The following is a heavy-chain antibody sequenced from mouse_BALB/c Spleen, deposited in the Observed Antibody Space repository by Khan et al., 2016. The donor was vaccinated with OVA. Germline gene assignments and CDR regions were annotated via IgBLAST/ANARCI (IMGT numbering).Heavy chain of an antibody. CDR3: ARLLINFDY. CDR2: INPSNGRT. Sequence: QVQLQQPGAELVNPGASVNLSCKASGYTLTSYWMPLVKQRPGQGLEWIGDINPSNGRTNYNEKFKSKATLTVDKSSSTAYMQLSSPTAEDSAVYYCARLLINFDYWGQGTTLTVSS. CDR1: GYTLTSYW. V-gene: IGHV1S81*02. D-gene: IGHD2-1*01. J-gene: IGHJ2*01.